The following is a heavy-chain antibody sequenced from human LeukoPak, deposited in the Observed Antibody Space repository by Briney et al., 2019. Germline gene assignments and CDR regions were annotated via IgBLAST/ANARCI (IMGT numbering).Heavy chain of an antibody. V-gene: IGHV4-61*02. CDR1: GGSISSGSYY. Sequence: SETLSLTCTVSGGSISSGSYYWSWIRQPAGKGLEWIGRIYTSGSTNYNPSLKSRVTISVDTSKNQFSLKLSSVTAADTAVYYCAKDPGFIAVAGTGYFDYWGQGTLVTVSS. J-gene: IGHJ4*02. CDR3: AKDPGFIAVAGTGYFDY. CDR2: IYTSGST. D-gene: IGHD6-19*01.